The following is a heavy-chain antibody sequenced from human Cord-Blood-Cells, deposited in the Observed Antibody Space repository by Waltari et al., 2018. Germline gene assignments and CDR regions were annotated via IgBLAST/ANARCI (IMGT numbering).Heavy chain of an antibody. CDR3: ARDRYSYGYFDY. CDR1: GYTFTSYA. D-gene: IGHD5-18*01. CDR2: INAGNGNT. J-gene: IGHJ4*02. V-gene: IGHV1-3*01. Sequence: QVQLVQSGAEVKKPGASVKVYCKASGYTFTSYAMHWVRQAPGQRLELMGWINAGNGNTKYSQKFQGRVTITRDTSASTAYMELSSLRSEDTAVYYCARDRYSYGYFDYWGQGTLVTVSS.